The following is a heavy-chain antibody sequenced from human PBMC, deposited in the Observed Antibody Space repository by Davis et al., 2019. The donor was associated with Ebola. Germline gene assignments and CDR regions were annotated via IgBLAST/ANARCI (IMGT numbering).Heavy chain of an antibody. CDR2: IYYSGST. V-gene: IGHV4-61*01. CDR3: ARGGGTSEADY. CDR1: GGSVSSGSYY. Sequence: MPSETLSLTCTVSGGSVSSGSYYWSWIRQPPGKGLEWIGYIYYSGSTNYNPSLTSRVTISVDTSKNQFSLKLSSVTAADTAVYYCARGGGTSEADYWGHGTLVAVSS. D-gene: IGHD1-7*01. J-gene: IGHJ4*01.